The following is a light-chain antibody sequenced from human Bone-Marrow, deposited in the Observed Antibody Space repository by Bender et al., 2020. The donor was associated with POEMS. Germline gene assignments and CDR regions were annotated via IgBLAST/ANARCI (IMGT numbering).Light chain of an antibody. CDR1: SSDVGKYDL. V-gene: IGLV2-14*02. J-gene: IGLJ3*02. Sequence: QSALTQPASMSGSPGQSITISCTGTSSDVGKYDLVAWYQQHPGKAPKLIIYEARKRPSGVSNRFSGSKSGNTASLTISGLQTEDEADYYCSSYTIRSTLVFGAGTKVTVL. CDR3: SSYTIRSTLV. CDR2: EAR.